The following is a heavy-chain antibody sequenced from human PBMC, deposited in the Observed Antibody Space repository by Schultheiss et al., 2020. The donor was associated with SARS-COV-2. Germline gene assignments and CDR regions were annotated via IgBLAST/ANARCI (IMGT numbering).Heavy chain of an antibody. CDR2: INHSGST. CDR3: ARGLGFGCSSTSCYTDYYYYMDV. CDR1: GGSFSGYY. V-gene: IGHV4-34*01. D-gene: IGHD2-2*02. Sequence: QTLSLTCAVYGGSFSGYYWSWIRQPPGKGLEWIGEINHSGSTNYNPSLKSRVTISVDTSKNQFSLKLSSVTAADTAVYYCARGLGFGCSSTSCYTDYYYYMDVWGKGTTVTVSS. J-gene: IGHJ6*03.